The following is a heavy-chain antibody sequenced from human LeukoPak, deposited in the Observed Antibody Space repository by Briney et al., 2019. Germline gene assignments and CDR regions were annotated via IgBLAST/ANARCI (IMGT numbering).Heavy chain of an antibody. CDR2: IYYSGST. CDR3: ASLRYDFWSGYYLGLDY. D-gene: IGHD3-3*01. J-gene: IGHJ4*02. Sequence: SETLSLTYTVSGGSISSYYWSWIRQPPGKGLEWIGYIYYSGSTNYNPSLKSRVTISVDASKNQFSLKLSSVTAADTAVYYCASLRYDFWSGYYLGLDYWGQGTLVTVSS. V-gene: IGHV4-59*01. CDR1: GGSISSYY.